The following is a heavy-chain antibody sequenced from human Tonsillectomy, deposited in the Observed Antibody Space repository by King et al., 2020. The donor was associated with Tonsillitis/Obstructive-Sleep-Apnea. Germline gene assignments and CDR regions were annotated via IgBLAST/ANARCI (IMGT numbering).Heavy chain of an antibody. CDR3: ARLQYCSSTSCYPDYYYMDV. J-gene: IGHJ6*03. D-gene: IGHD2-2*01. CDR2: ISYDGSNK. Sequence: VQLVESGGGVVQPGRSLRLSCAASGFTFSSYVMHWVRQAPGKGLEWVAVISYDGSNKYYADSVKGRFTISRDNSKNTLYLQMSSLRPEDTAVYYCARLQYCSSTSCYPDYYYMDVWGKGTTVTVSS. CDR1: GFTFSSYV. V-gene: IGHV3-30*04.